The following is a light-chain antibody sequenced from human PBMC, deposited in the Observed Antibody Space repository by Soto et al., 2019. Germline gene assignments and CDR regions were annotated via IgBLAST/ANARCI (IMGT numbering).Light chain of an antibody. V-gene: IGKV3-15*01. CDR3: QHNNRWPRT. J-gene: IGKJ1*01. CDR1: QSVSSN. Sequence: EMVMTQSPATLSVSPGERATLSCRASQSVSSNLAWYQQKPGQAPRLLIYGASTRATGVPARFSGSGSGTEVTLTISSLESEDFAVYHCQHNNRWPRTFGQGTKVESK. CDR2: GAS.